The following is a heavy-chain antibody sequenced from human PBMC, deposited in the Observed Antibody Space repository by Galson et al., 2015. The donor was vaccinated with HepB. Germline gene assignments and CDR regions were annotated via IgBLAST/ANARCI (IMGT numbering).Heavy chain of an antibody. CDR2: ISSSSSYI. V-gene: IGHV3-21*01. D-gene: IGHD2-2*01. J-gene: IGHJ4*02. CDR1: GFTFSSYS. CDR3: ARDLGPLVVPAAKGLVATIWGERVFDY. Sequence: SLRLSCAASGFTFSSYSMNWVRQAPGKGLEWVSSISSSSSYIYYADSVKGRFTISRDNAKNSLYLQMNSLRAEDTAVYYCARDLGPLVVPAAKGLVATIWGERVFDYWGQGTLVTVSS.